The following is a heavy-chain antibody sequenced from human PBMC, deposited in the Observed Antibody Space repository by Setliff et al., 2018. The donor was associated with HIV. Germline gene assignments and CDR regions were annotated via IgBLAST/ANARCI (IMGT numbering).Heavy chain of an antibody. CDR3: ARGVVGGGDCYY. V-gene: IGHV1-8*02. D-gene: IGHD2-21*02. CDR1: GYTFTNYY. J-gene: IGHJ4*02. Sequence: ASVKVSCKASGYTFTNYYMHWVRQATGQGLEWMGWMNPNSGNTGYAQKFQGRVTMTRNTSISTAYMELSSLRSEDTAVYYCARGVVGGGDCYYWGQGTLVTVSS. CDR2: MNPNSGNT.